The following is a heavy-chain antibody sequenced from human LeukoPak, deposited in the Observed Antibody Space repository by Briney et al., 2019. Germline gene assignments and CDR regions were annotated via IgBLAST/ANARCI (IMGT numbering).Heavy chain of an antibody. CDR1: GGTFSSYA. CDR3: ASRSSGWDHTTYDY. D-gene: IGHD6-19*01. V-gene: IGHV1-69*13. Sequence: SVKVSCKASGGTFSSYAISWVRQAPGQGLEWMGEIIPIFGTANYAQKFQGRVTITADESTSTAYMELSSLRSEDTAVYYCASRSSGWDHTTYDYWGRGTLVTVSS. J-gene: IGHJ4*02. CDR2: IIPIFGTA.